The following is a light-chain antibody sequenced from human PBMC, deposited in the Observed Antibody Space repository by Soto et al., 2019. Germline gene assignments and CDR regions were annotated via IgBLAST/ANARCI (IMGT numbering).Light chain of an antibody. J-gene: IGKJ1*01. CDR2: KAS. Sequence: IQMTQSPSTLSASVGDRVTITCRASQTISSWLAWYQQKPGKAPKLLIYKASNRATGIPDRFSGSGSGTDFTLTISRLEPEDFAVYYCQQYGSSGTFGQGTKVDIK. V-gene: IGKV1-5*03. CDR3: QQYGSSGT. CDR1: QTISSW.